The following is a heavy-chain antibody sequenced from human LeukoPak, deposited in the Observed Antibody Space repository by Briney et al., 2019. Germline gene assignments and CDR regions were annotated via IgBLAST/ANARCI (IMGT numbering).Heavy chain of an antibody. J-gene: IGHJ5*02. CDR2: ISSSGSTI. CDR3: AKVGLAMGANWRTFDP. V-gene: IGHV3-48*03. CDR1: GFTFSSYE. D-gene: IGHD1-1*01. Sequence: GGSLRLSCAASGFTFSSYEMNWVRQAPGKGLEWVSYISSSGSTIYYADSVKGRFTISRDNAKNSLYLQMNSLRAEDTAVYYCAKVGLAMGANWRTFDPWGQGTLVTVSS.